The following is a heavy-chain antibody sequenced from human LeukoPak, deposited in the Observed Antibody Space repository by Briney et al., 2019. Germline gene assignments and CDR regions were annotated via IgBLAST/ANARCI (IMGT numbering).Heavy chain of an antibody. V-gene: IGHV3-30-3*01. CDR1: GFTFSSYA. J-gene: IGHJ4*02. D-gene: IGHD4-17*01. Sequence: GGSLRLSCAASGFTFSSYAMHWVRQAPGKGLEWVAVISYDGSNKYYADSVKGRFTISRDNSKNTLYLQMNSLRAEDTAVYYCARGDDYGDPWCFDYWGQGTLVTVSS. CDR3: ARGDDYGDPWCFDY. CDR2: ISYDGSNK.